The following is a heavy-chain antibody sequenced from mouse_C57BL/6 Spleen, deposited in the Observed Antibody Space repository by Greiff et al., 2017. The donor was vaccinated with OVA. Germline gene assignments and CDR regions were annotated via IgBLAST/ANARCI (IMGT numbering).Heavy chain of an antibody. Sequence: VQLQQPGAELVKPGASVKLSCKASGYTFTSYWMHWVKQRPGQGLEWIGMIHPNSGSTNYNEKFKSKATLTVDKSSSTAYMQLSSLTSEDSAVYYCARTTYYSKFYYAMGYWGQGTSVTVSS. D-gene: IGHD2-5*01. CDR1: GYTFTSYW. CDR2: IHPNSGST. J-gene: IGHJ4*01. V-gene: IGHV1-64*01. CDR3: ARTTYYSKFYYAMGY.